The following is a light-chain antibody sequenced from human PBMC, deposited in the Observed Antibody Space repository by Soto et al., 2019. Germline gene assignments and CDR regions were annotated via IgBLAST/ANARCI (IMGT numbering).Light chain of an antibody. CDR3: QTWGTGSWV. V-gene: IGLV4-69*01. CDR2: LNSDGSH. Sequence: QLVLTQSPSASASLGASVKLTCTLSSGHSSYAIAWHQQQPEKGPRYLMKLNSDGSHSKGDGIPDSFSGSSSGAERYLTISRLQSEDEADYYCQTWGTGSWVFGGGTKLSVL. J-gene: IGLJ3*02. CDR1: SGHSSYA.